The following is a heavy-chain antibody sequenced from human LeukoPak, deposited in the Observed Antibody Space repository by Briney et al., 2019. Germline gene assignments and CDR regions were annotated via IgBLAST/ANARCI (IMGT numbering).Heavy chain of an antibody. J-gene: IGHJ6*04. CDR3: ARGGKTFWYYYYGMDV. D-gene: IGHD3-3*01. V-gene: IGHV4-34*01. CDR2: INHSGST. Sequence: SETLSLTCAVYGGSFSGYYWSWIRQPPGKGLEWFGEINHSGSTNYNPSLKSRVTISVDTSKNQFSLKLSSVTAADTAVYYCARGGKTFWYYYYGMDVWGKGTTVTVSS. CDR1: GGSFSGYY.